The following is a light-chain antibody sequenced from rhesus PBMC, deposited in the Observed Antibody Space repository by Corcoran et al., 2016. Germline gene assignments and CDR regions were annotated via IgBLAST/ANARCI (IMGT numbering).Light chain of an antibody. Sequence: DIQMTQSPSSLSASVGDRVTITCRASDNVNNYLNWYQQKPGKAPKLLIYKASTLQSGVPSRLSGSGAGTDYTFTISSLPPEYVATYYCQHGYGTPHSFGQGTKVEI. CDR2: KAS. CDR3: QHGYGTPHS. J-gene: IGKJ2*01. CDR1: DNVNNY. V-gene: IGKV1-74*01.